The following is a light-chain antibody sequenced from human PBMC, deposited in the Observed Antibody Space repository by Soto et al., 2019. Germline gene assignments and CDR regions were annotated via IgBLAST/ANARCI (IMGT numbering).Light chain of an antibody. CDR2: DAS. CDR3: QQYNNWPPIT. CDR1: QSVSSN. Sequence: EIVMTQSPATLSVSPGERATLSCRASQSVSSNLAWYQQKPGQAPRLLIYDASTRATGVPARFSGSGSGTEFTLTISSLQSEDYAVYYCQQYNNWPPITFGQGTRLEIK. J-gene: IGKJ5*01. V-gene: IGKV3D-15*01.